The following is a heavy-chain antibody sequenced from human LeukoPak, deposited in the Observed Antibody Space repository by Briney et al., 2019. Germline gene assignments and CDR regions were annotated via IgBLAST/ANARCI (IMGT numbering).Heavy chain of an antibody. Sequence: ASVKVSCKASGYSFTTHPISWGRQAPGQGLEWMGWIRGYTTNTNYAQKLQGRVTMTTDTSTSTAYMELRSLRSDDTAVYYCAREGAAAGLFDYWGQGTLVTVSS. V-gene: IGHV1-18*01. CDR3: AREGAAAGLFDY. CDR1: GYSFTTHP. D-gene: IGHD6-13*01. J-gene: IGHJ4*02. CDR2: IRGYTTNT.